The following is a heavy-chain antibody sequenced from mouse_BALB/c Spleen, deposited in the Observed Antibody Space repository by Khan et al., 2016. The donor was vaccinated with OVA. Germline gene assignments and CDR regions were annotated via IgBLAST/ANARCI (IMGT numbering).Heavy chain of an antibody. CDR3: ARLGYTGIMDY. J-gene: IGHJ4*01. D-gene: IGHD2-14*01. V-gene: IGHV9-3-1*01. Sequence: QIQLVQSGPELKKPGETVKISCKASGYTFTNYGMNWVKQAPGKGLKWMGWINTYTGEPTYADDFKGRFAFSLETSASTAYLQINTLKNEDTATYSCARLGYTGIMDYWVKEPQSPSPQ. CDR1: GYTFTNYG. CDR2: INTYTGEP.